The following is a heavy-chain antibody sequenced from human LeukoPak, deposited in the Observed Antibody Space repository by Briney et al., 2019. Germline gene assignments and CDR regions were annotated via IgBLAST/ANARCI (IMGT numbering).Heavy chain of an antibody. D-gene: IGHD3-10*01. J-gene: IGHJ4*02. CDR3: ASSTYGSGGLVYFDY. CDR1: GFIFSGYS. CDR2: ISSSSFI. Sequence: GGSLRLSCAASGFIFSGYSMNWVRQAPGKGLEWVSSISSSSFINYADSVKGRFTISRDNAKNSLYLQMNSLRAEDTAVYYCASSTYGSGGLVYFDYWGQGTLVTVSS. V-gene: IGHV3-69-1*01.